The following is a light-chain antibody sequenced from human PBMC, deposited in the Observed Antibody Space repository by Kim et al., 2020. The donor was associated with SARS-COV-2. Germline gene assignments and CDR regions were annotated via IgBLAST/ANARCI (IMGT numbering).Light chain of an antibody. J-gene: IGKJ2*01. CDR3: QQYKKWPPHT. CDR1: QNVNSN. CDR2: GAS. V-gene: IGKV3-15*01. Sequence: EIVLTQSPATLSVSPGGTATLSCRASQNVNSNLAWYQQRPGQAPRLLFYGASTRATGIPARFSGSGSGTESTLTSSSLQSEDFALYYCQQYKKWPPHTFGQVTKLEI.